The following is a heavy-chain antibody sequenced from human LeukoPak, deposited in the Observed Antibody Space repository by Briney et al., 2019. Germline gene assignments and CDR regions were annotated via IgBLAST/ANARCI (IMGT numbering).Heavy chain of an antibody. Sequence: GGSLRLSCAASGFTFDDYAMHWVRQAPGKGLEWVSGISWNSGSIGYADSVKGRFTISRDNAKNSLYLQMNSLRAEDTALYYCARSRGSYYRDQAFDYWGQGTLVTVSS. CDR1: GFTFDDYA. CDR3: ARSRGSYYRDQAFDY. D-gene: IGHD1-26*01. J-gene: IGHJ4*02. V-gene: IGHV3-9*01. CDR2: ISWNSGSI.